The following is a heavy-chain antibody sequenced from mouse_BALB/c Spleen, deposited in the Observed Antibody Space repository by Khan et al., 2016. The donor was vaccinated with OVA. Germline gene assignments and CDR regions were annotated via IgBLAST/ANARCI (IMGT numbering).Heavy chain of an antibody. Sequence: EVELVESGGGLVKPGGSLKLSCSASGFTFSTFVMSWVRQTPEKRLEWVATISSAGTYTYYSDSVKGRFTISRDNAKNTLYLQMNSLRSEDTAMYYCTNRNYGWFAYWGQGTLVTVSA. D-gene: IGHD1-1*02. CDR3: TNRNYGWFAY. CDR1: GFTFSTFV. V-gene: IGHV5-9-1*01. J-gene: IGHJ3*01. CDR2: ISSAGTYT.